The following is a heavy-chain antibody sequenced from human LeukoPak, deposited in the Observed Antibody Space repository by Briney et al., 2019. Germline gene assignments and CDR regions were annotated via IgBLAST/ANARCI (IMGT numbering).Heavy chain of an antibody. CDR1: GFTFSSYD. D-gene: IGHD3-10*01. J-gene: IGHJ6*02. V-gene: IGHV3-13*04. Sequence: PGGSLRLSRAASGFTFSSYDMHWVRQATGKGLEWVSAIGTAGDTYYPGSVKGRFTISRENAKNSLYLQMNSLRAGDTAVYYCARVSGVVRGYGMDVWGQGTTVTVSS. CDR2: IGTAGDT. CDR3: ARVSGVVRGYGMDV.